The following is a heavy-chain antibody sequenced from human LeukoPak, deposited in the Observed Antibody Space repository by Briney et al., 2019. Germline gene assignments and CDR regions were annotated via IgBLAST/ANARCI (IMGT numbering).Heavy chain of an antibody. CDR2: ISGSGGST. Sequence: GGSLRLSCAASGSTFSSYAMSCVRQAPGKGLEWVSAISGSGGSTYYADSVKGRFTISRDNSKNTLYLRMNSLRAEDTAVYYCAKDGANAFDIWGQGTMVTVSS. V-gene: IGHV3-23*01. CDR1: GSTFSSYA. CDR3: AKDGANAFDI. J-gene: IGHJ3*02. D-gene: IGHD4/OR15-4a*01.